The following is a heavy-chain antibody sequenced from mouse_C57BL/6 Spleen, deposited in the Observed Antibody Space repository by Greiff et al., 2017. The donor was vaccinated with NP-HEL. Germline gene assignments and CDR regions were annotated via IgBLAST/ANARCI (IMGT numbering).Heavy chain of an antibody. J-gene: IGHJ4*01. CDR1: GYTFTDYE. V-gene: IGHV1-15*01. Sequence: RVRPGASVTLSCKASGYTFTDYEMHWVKQTPVHGLEWIGAIDPETGGTAYNQKFKGKAILTADKSSSTAYMELRSLTSEDSAVYYCTRYDDYYAMDYWGQGTSVTVSS. CDR3: TRYDDYYAMDY. D-gene: IGHD2-3*01. CDR2: IDPETGGT.